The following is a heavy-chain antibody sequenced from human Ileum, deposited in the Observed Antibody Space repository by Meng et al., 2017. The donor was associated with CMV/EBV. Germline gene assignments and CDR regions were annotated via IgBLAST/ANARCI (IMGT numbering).Heavy chain of an antibody. CDR2: IYYSGST. D-gene: IGHD1-26*01. CDR1: GGSISSSSYY. Sequence: GSLRLSCTVSGGSISSSSYYWGWIRQPPGKGLEWIGSIYYSGSTYYNPSLKSRLTITVDTSKTQFSLKLSSVTAADAAVYYCARMYSGGCDYWGQGTLVTVSS. V-gene: IGHV4-39*01. CDR3: ARMYSGGCDY. J-gene: IGHJ4*02.